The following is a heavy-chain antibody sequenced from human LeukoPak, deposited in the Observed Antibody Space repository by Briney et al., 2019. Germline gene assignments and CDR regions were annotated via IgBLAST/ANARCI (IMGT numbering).Heavy chain of an antibody. CDR1: GFTFNTFN. J-gene: IGHJ4*02. CDR2: INSGGDYK. D-gene: IGHD3-9*01. CDR3: ARGHYDVLASSYKWTPDY. Sequence: GGSLRLSCAPSGFTFNTFNMNWFSQAPGKGLEWVSSINSGGDYKYYADSVKGRFTTSRDNAKNSLSLQLSSLRVEDTAIYYCARGHYDVLASSYKWTPDYWGQGTLVTVSS. V-gene: IGHV3-21*01.